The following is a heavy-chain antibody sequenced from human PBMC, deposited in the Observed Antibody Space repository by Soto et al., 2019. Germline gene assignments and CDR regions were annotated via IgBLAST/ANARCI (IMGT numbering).Heavy chain of an antibody. D-gene: IGHD4-17*01. Sequence: QVQLVESGGGLVKPGGSLRLSCAASGFTFSDYYMSWIRQAPGKGLEWVSYISSSSSYTNYADSVKGRFTISRDNAKNXLYLQMNSLRAEGTAVYYCARALIDYGDYVDAFDIWGQGTMVTVSS. V-gene: IGHV3-11*05. CDR2: ISSSSSYT. CDR3: ARALIDYGDYVDAFDI. J-gene: IGHJ3*02. CDR1: GFTFSDYY.